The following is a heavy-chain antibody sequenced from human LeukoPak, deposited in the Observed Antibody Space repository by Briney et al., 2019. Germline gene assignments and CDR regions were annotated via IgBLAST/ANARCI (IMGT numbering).Heavy chain of an antibody. V-gene: IGHV4-4*07. CDR3: ARRYFDWLLDPHDAFDI. J-gene: IGHJ3*02. D-gene: IGHD3-9*01. CDR2: IYLSGST. CDR1: GDSISSSY. Sequence: SETLSLTCTVSGDSISSSYWSWIRQPAGKGLEWIGRIYLSGSTNYNPSLKSRVTISVDTSKNQFSLKLSSVTAADTAVYYCARRYFDWLLDPHDAFDIWGQGTMVTVSS.